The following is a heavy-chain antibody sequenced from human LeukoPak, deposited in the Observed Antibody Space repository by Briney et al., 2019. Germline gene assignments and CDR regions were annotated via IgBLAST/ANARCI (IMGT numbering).Heavy chain of an antibody. J-gene: IGHJ4*02. CDR1: GFTFSSYA. Sequence: GGSLRLSCAASGFTFSSYAMHWVRQAPGKGLEWVAVISYDGSNKYYADSVKGRFTISRDNSKNTLYLQMNSLRAEDTAVYYCGAGGGWELLGIYWGQGTLVTVSS. CDR3: GAGGGWELLGIY. CDR2: ISYDGSNK. V-gene: IGHV3-30-3*01. D-gene: IGHD1-26*01.